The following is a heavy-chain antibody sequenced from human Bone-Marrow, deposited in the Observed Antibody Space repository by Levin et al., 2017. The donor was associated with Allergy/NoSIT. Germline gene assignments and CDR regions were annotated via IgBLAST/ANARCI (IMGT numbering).Heavy chain of an antibody. V-gene: IGHV3-21*06. Sequence: KAGGSLRLSCTASGFAFHTYAMNWVRQAPGKGLEWVSSLANRNTYIYYADSVKGRFTISRDDAKNTLYLHMKSLRAEDTAVYYCARDRADYAAKSPHDYWGQGTLVAVSS. CDR1: GFAFHTYA. CDR3: ARDRADYAAKSPHDY. D-gene: IGHD4-23*01. CDR2: LANRNTYI. J-gene: IGHJ4*01.